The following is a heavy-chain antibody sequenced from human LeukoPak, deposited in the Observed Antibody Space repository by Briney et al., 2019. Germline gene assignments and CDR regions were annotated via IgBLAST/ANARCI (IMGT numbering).Heavy chain of an antibody. CDR2: ISAYNGNT. CDR1: GYTFTSYG. Sequence: ASVKVSCKASGYTFTSYGISWVRQAPGQGLEWMGWISAYNGNTNYVQKLQGRVTMTTNTSTTTAHMELRSLRSDDTAVYYCARDRGGYSGRSYFDYWGQGTLVTVSS. V-gene: IGHV1-18*01. CDR3: ARDRGGYSGRSYFDY. J-gene: IGHJ4*02. D-gene: IGHD1-26*01.